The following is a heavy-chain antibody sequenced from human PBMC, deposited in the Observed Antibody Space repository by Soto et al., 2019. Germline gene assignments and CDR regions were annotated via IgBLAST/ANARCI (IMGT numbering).Heavy chain of an antibody. V-gene: IGHV3-30*01. CDR2: ISHDGSKQ. J-gene: IGHJ6*02. D-gene: IGHD2-2*01. Sequence: GGSLRLSCAASAFTFSSYAMTWVRQAPGKGLESVTDISHDGSKQYDAGSVNGPLTTSRDTSKNTVYLQMNSLRAEDTAVYYCAREREICISTSCYEYYYYYGMDVWGQGTTLTVSS. CDR1: AFTFSSYA. CDR3: AREREICISTSCYEYYYYYGMDV.